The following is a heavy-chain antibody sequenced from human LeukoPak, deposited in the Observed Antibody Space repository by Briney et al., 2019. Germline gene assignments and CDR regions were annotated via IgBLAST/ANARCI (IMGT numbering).Heavy chain of an antibody. CDR3: ANGDDYYYYYGMDV. D-gene: IGHD2-8*01. V-gene: IGHV4-39*01. J-gene: IGHJ6*02. Sequence: SETLSLTCTVSGGSVSHSSYYWGWIRQPPGKGLEWIGSIYYSGSTYDNPSLKSRVTISVDTSKNEFSLKLSSVTAADTAVYYCANGDDYYYYYGMDVWGQGTTVTVSS. CDR1: GGSVSHSSYY. CDR2: IYYSGST.